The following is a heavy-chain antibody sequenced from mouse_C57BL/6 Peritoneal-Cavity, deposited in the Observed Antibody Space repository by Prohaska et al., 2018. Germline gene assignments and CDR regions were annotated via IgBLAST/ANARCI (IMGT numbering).Heavy chain of an antibody. CDR2: IWSDGST. D-gene: IGHD2-4*01. Sequence: QVQLKESGPGLVAPSQSLSITCTVSGFSLTSSGVHWVRHPPGKGLELLVVIWSDGSTTYNSALKSRLSISKDNSKSQVFLKMNSLQTDDTAMYYCARDYDWYFDVWGTGTTVTISS. CDR1: GFSLTSSG. V-gene: IGHV2-6*03. CDR3: ARDYDWYFDV. J-gene: IGHJ1*03.